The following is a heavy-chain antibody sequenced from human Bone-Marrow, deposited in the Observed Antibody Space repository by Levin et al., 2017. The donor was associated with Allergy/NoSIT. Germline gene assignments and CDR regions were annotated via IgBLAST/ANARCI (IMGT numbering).Heavy chain of an antibody. CDR1: GFTFSSYA. J-gene: IGHJ6*02. V-gene: IGHV3-30-3*01. D-gene: IGHD2-2*01. CDR2: ISYDGSNK. CDR3: ARESTSCQCIYYYYGMDV. Sequence: LTGGSLRLSCAASGFTFSSYAMHWVRQAPGKGLEWVAVISYDGSNKYYADSVKGRFTISRDNSKNTLYLQMNSLRAEDTAVYYCARESTSCQCIYYYYGMDVWGQGTTVTVSS.